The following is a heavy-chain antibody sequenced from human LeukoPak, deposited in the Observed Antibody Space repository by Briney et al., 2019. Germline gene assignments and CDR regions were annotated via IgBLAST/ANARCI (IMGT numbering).Heavy chain of an antibody. V-gene: IGHV3-9*01. J-gene: IGHJ4*02. CDR3: ARDSRDGIVDY. D-gene: IGHD5-24*01. Sequence: GGSLRLSCAASGLTFDDYAMHWVRQAPGKGLEWVSGISWNSGSIGYADSVKGRFTISRDNAKNSLYLQMNSLRAEDTAVYYCARDSRDGIVDYWGQGTLVTVSS. CDR1: GLTFDDYA. CDR2: ISWNSGSI.